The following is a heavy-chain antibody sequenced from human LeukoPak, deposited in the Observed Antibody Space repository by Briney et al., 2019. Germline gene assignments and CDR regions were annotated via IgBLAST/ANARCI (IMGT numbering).Heavy chain of an antibody. D-gene: IGHD6-13*01. CDR3: ARAGVERYIAAADY. CDR2: INAGNGNT. Sequence: ASVKVSCKASGYTFTSYAMHWVRQAPGQRLEWMGWINAGNGNTKYSQKFQGRVTITRDTSGSTAYMELSSLRSEDTAVYYCARAGVERYIAAADYWGQGTLVTVSS. V-gene: IGHV1-3*01. CDR1: GYTFTSYA. J-gene: IGHJ4*02.